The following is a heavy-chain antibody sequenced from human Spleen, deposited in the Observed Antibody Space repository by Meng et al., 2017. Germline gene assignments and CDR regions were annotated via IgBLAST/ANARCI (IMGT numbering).Heavy chain of an antibody. D-gene: IGHD3-22*01. V-gene: IGHV3-48*03. J-gene: IGHJ4*02. CDR2: ISSSGSTI. CDR1: GFTFSSYK. CDR3: ARSGPLDSSGYYFGYFDY. Sequence: GESLKISCAASGFTFSSYKMNWVRQAPGKGLEWVSYISSSGSTIYYADSVKGRFTISRDNAKNSLYLQMNSLRAEDTAVYYCARSGPLDSSGYYFGYFDYWGQGTLVTVSS.